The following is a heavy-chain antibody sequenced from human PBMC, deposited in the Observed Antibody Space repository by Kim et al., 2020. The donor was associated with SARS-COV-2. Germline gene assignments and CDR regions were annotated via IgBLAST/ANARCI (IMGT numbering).Heavy chain of an antibody. Sequence: SLTCTVSGGSISSGGYYWSWIRQHPGKGLEWIGYIYYSGSTYYNPSLKSRVTISVDTSKNQFSLKLSSVTAADTAVYYCAREITMVRGVSVALYGMDVWGQGTTVTVSS. CDR1: GGSISSGGYY. V-gene: IGHV4-31*03. CDR3: AREITMVRGVSVALYGMDV. J-gene: IGHJ6*02. D-gene: IGHD3-10*01. CDR2: IYYSGST.